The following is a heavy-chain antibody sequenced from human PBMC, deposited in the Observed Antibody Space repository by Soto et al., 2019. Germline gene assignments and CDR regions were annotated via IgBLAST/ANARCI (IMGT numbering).Heavy chain of an antibody. V-gene: IGHV3-48*01. J-gene: IGHJ4*02. D-gene: IGHD6-19*01. CDR3: ARQQWLVHSEFGMETWYFEY. Sequence: EVQLVESGGGLVQPGGSMRLSCAASGFTFSSYSMNWVRQAPGKGLEWVSYISSSSSTIYYADAVKGRITISRDNAKNSRYLQMHSLIAEATAVYYCARQQWLVHSEFGMETWYFEYWGQRNLVTVSS. CDR2: ISSSSSTI. CDR1: GFTFSSYS.